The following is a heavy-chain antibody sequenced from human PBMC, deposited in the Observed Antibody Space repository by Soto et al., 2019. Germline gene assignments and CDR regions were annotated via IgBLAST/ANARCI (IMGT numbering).Heavy chain of an antibody. V-gene: IGHV1-46*01. CDR3: ATDRGWFDP. CDR2: INPSGGSA. J-gene: IGHJ5*02. Sequence: QEQLVQSGAEVKKPGASVKVSYKASGYTFTSYYIHWVRQAPGQGLEWMGIINPSGGSATYTQKFQDRVTMTRDTSTSTVYMELSSLRSEDTAVYYCATDRGWFDPWGQGTLVTVSS. CDR1: GYTFTSYY.